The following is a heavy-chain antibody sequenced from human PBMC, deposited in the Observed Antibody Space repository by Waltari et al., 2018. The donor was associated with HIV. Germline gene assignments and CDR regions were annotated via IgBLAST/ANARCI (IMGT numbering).Heavy chain of an antibody. J-gene: IGHJ3*01. Sequence: QLLESGGGLVEPGGSLRLSCAASGFIFTDFAMDWVRQAPGKGLEWVSAIRGGGETFYADSGKGRFTISRDNSKNTLYLQMNSLRADDAAVYYCVKDSGRVADVFDLWGQGTMVTVSS. CDR3: VKDSGRVADVFDL. CDR1: GFIFTDFA. CDR2: IRGGGET. D-gene: IGHD3-10*01. V-gene: IGHV3-23*01.